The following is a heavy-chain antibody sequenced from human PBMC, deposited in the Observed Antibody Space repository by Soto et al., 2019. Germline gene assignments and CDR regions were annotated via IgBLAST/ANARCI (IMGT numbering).Heavy chain of an antibody. J-gene: IGHJ6*03. V-gene: IGHV4-39*02. CDR3: ARDHSYGSGSYPTPYYYMDV. D-gene: IGHD3-10*01. Sequence: SETMSLTCSVSGDSINSDKYYWGWIRQPPGKGLEWIGSIYYRGNTYYNPSLQIRVTISLDKSKSQFSLKLNSVTAADTAVYYCARDHSYGSGSYPTPYYYMDVWGKGTTVTVSS. CDR1: GDSINSDKYY. CDR2: IYYRGNT.